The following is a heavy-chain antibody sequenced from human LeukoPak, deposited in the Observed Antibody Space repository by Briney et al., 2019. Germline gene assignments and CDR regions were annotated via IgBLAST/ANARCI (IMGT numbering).Heavy chain of an antibody. CDR3: ARGFRYDFWNSHAPAGDV. Sequence: SETLSLTCAVYGGSFSRFYWSWIRQSPEKGLEWIGEITHRGSTNYNQSLKSRVTISVDASKNQFSLNLTSVTAADTAVYYCARGFRYDFWNSHAPAGDVWGQGTMVTVSS. J-gene: IGHJ3*01. D-gene: IGHD3-3*01. V-gene: IGHV4-34*01. CDR2: ITHRGST. CDR1: GGSFSRFY.